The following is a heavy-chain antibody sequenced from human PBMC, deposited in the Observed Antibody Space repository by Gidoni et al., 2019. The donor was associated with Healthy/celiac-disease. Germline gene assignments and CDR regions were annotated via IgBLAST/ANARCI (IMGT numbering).Heavy chain of an antibody. Sequence: QLVESGGGLVQPGESLRLSCAPSGCSFSSHWMMWVRQTPGKGLGWVANINQDGSRTSYVDSVKGRFTISRDNPQMSLYLQMSSLRGEDTGVYYCARDPEWGACDIWGQGTMVTVSS. CDR1: GCSFSSHW. CDR2: INQDGSRT. CDR3: ARDPEWGACDI. J-gene: IGHJ3*02. V-gene: IGHV3-7*03. D-gene: IGHD3-3*01.